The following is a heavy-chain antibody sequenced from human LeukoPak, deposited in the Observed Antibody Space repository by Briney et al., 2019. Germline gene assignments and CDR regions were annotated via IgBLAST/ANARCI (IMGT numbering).Heavy chain of an antibody. V-gene: IGHV3-66*01. CDR3: ARVYWHENAEYLQH. Sequence: PGRSLRLSCAASGFTFSSYGMHWVRQAPGKGLEWVSVIYSDDSAYYAESVKGRFTISTDHSKNTLYLQMNNLRAEDTAVFYCARVYWHENAEYLQHWGQGTLVTVSS. CDR1: GFTFSSYG. CDR2: IYSDDSA. D-gene: IGHD2-15*01. J-gene: IGHJ1*01.